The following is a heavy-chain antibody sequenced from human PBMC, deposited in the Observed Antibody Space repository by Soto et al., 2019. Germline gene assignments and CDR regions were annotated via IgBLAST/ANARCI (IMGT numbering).Heavy chain of an antibody. J-gene: IGHJ4*02. CDR2: IYYSGST. D-gene: IGHD5-18*01. CDR3: ARNPGYGLYYFDY. V-gene: IGHV4-39*01. Sequence: PSETLSLTCTVSGGSISSSSYYWGWIRQPPGKGLEWIGSIYYSGSTYYNPSLKSRVTISVDTSKNQFSLKLSSVTAADTAVYYCARNPGYGLYYFDYWGQGTLVTVS. CDR1: GGSISSSSYY.